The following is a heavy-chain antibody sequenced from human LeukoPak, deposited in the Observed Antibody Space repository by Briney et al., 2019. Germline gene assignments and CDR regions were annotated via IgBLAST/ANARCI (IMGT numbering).Heavy chain of an antibody. CDR3: AISTTYYDFWSGYYPFDY. J-gene: IGHJ4*02. D-gene: IGHD3-3*01. Sequence: SVKVSCKASGYTFTSYGISWVRQAPGQGLEWMGGIIPIFGTANYAQKFQGRVTITADESTSTAYMELSSLRSEDTAVYYCAISTTYYDFWSGYYPFDYWGQGTLVTVSS. CDR1: GYTFTSYG. V-gene: IGHV1-69*13. CDR2: IIPIFGTA.